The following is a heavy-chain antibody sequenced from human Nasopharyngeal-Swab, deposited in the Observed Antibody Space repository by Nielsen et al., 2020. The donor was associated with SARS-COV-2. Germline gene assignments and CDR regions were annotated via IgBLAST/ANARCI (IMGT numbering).Heavy chain of an antibody. V-gene: IGHV6-1*01. D-gene: IGHD2-15*01. CDR1: GDSVSSNTAA. J-gene: IGHJ5*02. CDR2: TWYRSKWHY. Sequence: SQTLSLTCAISGDSVSSNTAAWSWIRQSPSGGLEWLGRTWYRSKWHYDYAESVKSRITINPDTTKNQFYLQLNSVTPEDTAVYYCARGSQGTRWSWGQGTLVTVSS. CDR3: ARGSQGTRWS.